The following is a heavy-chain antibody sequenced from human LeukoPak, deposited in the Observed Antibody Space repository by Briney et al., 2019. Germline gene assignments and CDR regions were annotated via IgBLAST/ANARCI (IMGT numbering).Heavy chain of an antibody. CDR1: GFTFSSYS. CDR2: ISSSSSYV. J-gene: IGHJ4*02. V-gene: IGHV3-21*01. CDR3: ARSFLSIAAAATDY. D-gene: IGHD6-13*01. Sequence: GGSLRLSCAASGFTFSSYSMNWVRQAPGKGLEWVSSISSSSSYVYYADSVKGRFTISRDNAKNSLYLQMNSLRAEDTAVYYCARSFLSIAAAATDYWGQGTLVTVSS.